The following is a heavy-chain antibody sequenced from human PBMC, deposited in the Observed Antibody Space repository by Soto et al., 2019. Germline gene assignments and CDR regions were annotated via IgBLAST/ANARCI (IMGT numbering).Heavy chain of an antibody. Sequence: GGSLRLSCAASGFTFSSYSMNWVRQAPGKGLEWVSSISSSSSYIYYADSVKGRSTISRDNAKNSLYLQMNSLRAEDTAVYYCARVTVAGYFDYWGQGTLVTVYS. V-gene: IGHV3-21*01. CDR2: ISSSSSYI. CDR3: ARVTVAGYFDY. CDR1: GFTFSSYS. J-gene: IGHJ4*02. D-gene: IGHD6-19*01.